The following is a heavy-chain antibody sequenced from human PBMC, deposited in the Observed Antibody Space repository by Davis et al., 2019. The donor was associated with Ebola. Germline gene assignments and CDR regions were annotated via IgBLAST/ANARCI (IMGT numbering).Heavy chain of an antibody. D-gene: IGHD6-6*01. CDR3: ARQQLALFFDP. J-gene: IGHJ5*02. Sequence: MPSETLSLTCTVSGGSFSSEFYYWAWIRQPPGKGLEWVGSFYYTGTTYYNPSLKSRVTISVDTSKNQFSLKLSSVTAADTAVYYCARQQLALFFDPWGQGTLVTVSS. CDR2: FYYTGTT. V-gene: IGHV4-39*01. CDR1: GGSFSSEFYY.